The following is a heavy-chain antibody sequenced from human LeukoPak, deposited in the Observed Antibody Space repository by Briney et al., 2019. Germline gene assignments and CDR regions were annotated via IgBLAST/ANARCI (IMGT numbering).Heavy chain of an antibody. Sequence: SVKVSCKASGGTFSSYAISWVRQAPGQGLEWMGRIIPIFGTANYAQKFQGRVTITADESTSTAYMELSRLRSDDTAVYYCARGGGDYYDSSGYYGYWGQGTLVTVSS. CDR3: ARGGGDYYDSSGYYGY. CDR2: IIPIFGTA. J-gene: IGHJ4*02. CDR1: GGTFSSYA. D-gene: IGHD3-22*01. V-gene: IGHV1-69*13.